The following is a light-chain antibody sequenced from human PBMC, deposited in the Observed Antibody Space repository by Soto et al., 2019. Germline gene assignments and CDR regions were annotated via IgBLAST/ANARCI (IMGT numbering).Light chain of an antibody. CDR2: DVT. CDR1: SSDVGGFEY. V-gene: IGLV2-14*01. CDR3: GSITRSSTSV. Sequence: QSALSQPASVSGSPGQSITISCTGTSSDVGGFEYVSWYQHQPGKAPKLIIYDVTKRPSGVSNRFSGSKSGNTASLTSSGIQAEDEGEYYCGSITRSSTSVFGTGTQLTVL. J-gene: IGLJ1*01.